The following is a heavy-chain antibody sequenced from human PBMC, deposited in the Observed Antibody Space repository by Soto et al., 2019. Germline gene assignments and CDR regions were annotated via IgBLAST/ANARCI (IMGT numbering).Heavy chain of an antibody. CDR2: FYSGGTT. Sequence: PAGSLRLSCVFSEFIVSSSHMSWVRQAPEKGLEWVSVFYSGGTTYYADSVKGRFTISRHSSNNTLYLQMNSLGPEDAAVDYCGGRTCDFDYWGQGALVTVSS. D-gene: IGHD2-21*01. V-gene: IGHV3-53*04. CDR1: EFIVSSSH. J-gene: IGHJ4*02. CDR3: GGRTCDFDY.